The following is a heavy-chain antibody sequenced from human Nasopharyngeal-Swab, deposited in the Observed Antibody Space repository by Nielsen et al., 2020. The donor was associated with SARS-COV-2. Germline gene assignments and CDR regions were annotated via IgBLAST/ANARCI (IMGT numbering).Heavy chain of an antibody. Sequence: SETLSLTCTVSGGSISFGSYYWIWIRQPAGKGLEWIGRIYSSGNTNYNPSLESRVTISIDTSKNQFSLKLSSVTAADTAVYYCARGSLTQGLGYYYYYGMDVWGQGTTVTVSS. CDR1: GGSISFGSYY. J-gene: IGHJ6*02. CDR2: IYSSGNT. V-gene: IGHV4-61*02. CDR3: ARGSLTQGLGYYYYYGMDV. D-gene: IGHD1-14*01.